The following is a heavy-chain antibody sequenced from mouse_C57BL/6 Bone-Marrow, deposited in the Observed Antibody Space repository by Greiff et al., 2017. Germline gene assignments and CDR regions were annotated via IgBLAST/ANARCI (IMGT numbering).Heavy chain of an antibody. J-gene: IGHJ3*01. V-gene: IGHV1-7*01. D-gene: IGHD1-2*01. CDR2: INPSSGYT. Sequence: VKVVESGAELVKPGASVKLSCKASGYTFTSYWMHWVKQRPGQGLEWIGYINPSSGYTKYTQKFKDKATFTADKSSITAYMQLSSLTYEDSAVYYCARWSLRRGFAYWGQGTLVTVSA. CDR1: GYTFTSYW. CDR3: ARWSLRRGFAY.